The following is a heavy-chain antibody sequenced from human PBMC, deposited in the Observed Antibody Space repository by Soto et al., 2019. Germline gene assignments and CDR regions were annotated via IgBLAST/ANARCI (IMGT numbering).Heavy chain of an antibody. J-gene: IGHJ4*02. D-gene: IGHD3-3*01. Sequence: ASETLSLTCTVSGASLTSGTFYWSWVRQPPGKGLGLIGYVYHTGDTKYNPSLQSRVTISLDTSKNQFSLKLKSVTAADTAIYHCAREITIWGQGALVTVSS. CDR3: AREITI. CDR1: GASLTSGTFY. CDR2: VYHTGDT. V-gene: IGHV4-61*01.